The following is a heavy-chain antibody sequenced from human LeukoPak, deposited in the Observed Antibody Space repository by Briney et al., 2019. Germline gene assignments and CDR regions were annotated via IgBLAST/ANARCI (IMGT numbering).Heavy chain of an antibody. CDR3: ARDLYGDYLGRNVYFQH. Sequence: SVKVSCKASGGTFSSYAISWVRQAPGQGLEWMGRIIPILGIANYAQKFQGRVTITADKSTSTAYMELSSLRSEDTAVYYCARDLYGDYLGRNVYFQHWGQGTLVTVSS. D-gene: IGHD4-17*01. J-gene: IGHJ1*01. V-gene: IGHV1-69*04. CDR2: IIPILGIA. CDR1: GGTFSSYA.